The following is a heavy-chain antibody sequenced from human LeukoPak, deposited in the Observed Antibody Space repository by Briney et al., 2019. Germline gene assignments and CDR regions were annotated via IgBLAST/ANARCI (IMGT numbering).Heavy chain of an antibody. Sequence: PSETLSLTCTVSGGSISNYYWSWIRQPAGKGLEWIGYIYYSGSTNYNPSLKSRVTISVDTSKNQFSLKLSSVTAADTAVYYCAGTLRYFDWSEQKGNWFDPWGQGTLVTVSS. J-gene: IGHJ5*02. V-gene: IGHV4-59*08. CDR2: IYYSGST. CDR1: GGSISNYY. D-gene: IGHD3-9*01. CDR3: AGTLRYFDWSEQKGNWFDP.